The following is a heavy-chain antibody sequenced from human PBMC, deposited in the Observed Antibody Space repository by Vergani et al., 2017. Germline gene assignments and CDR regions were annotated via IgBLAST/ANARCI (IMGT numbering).Heavy chain of an antibody. CDR2: IYYSGST. V-gene: IGHV4-59*01. CDR1: GGSISSYY. CDR3: ARGTNSISSGWYGGWFDP. J-gene: IGHJ5*02. Sequence: QVQLQESGPGLVKPSETLSLTCTVSGGSISSYYWSWIRQPPGKGLEWVGYIYYSGSTNYNPALKSRVTISVDTSKNQCSLKLSSVTAADTAVYYCARGTNSISSGWYGGWFDPWGQGTLVTVSS. D-gene: IGHD6-19*01.